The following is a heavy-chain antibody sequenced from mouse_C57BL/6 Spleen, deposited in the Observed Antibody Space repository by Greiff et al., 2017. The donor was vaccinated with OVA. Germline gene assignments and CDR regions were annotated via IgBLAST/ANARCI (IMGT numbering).Heavy chain of an antibody. CDR1: GYTFTSYW. CDR2: IHPNSGST. J-gene: IGHJ2*01. Sequence: QVQLQQSGAELVKPGASVKLSCKASGYTFTSYWMHWVKQRPGQGLEWIGMIHPNSGSTNYNEKFKSKATLTVDKSSSTAYMQLSSLTSEDSAVYYCASPRQLYYFDYWGQGTTLTVSS. V-gene: IGHV1-64*01. D-gene: IGHD3-2*01. CDR3: ASPRQLYYFDY.